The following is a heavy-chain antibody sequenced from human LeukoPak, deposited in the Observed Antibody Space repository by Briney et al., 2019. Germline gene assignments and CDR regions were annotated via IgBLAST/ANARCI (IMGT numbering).Heavy chain of an antibody. CDR1: GYTFTSYY. V-gene: IGHV1-46*01. J-gene: IGHJ4*02. D-gene: IGHD6-19*01. CDR2: INPSGGST. Sequence: ASVKVSCKASGYTFTSYYMYWMRQAPGQGLEWMGIINPSGGSTSYAQKFQGRVTMTRDTSTNTFYMELSSLRSEDTAVYYCARHSSGWSDFDYWGQGTLVTVSS. CDR3: ARHSSGWSDFDY.